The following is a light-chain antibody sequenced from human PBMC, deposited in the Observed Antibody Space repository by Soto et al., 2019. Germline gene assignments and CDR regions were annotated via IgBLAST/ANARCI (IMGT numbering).Light chain of an antibody. Sequence: DIQMTQSPSPLSASVGDRVTITCRASQSISSWLAWFQQKPGKAPKLLMYDASSLESGVPSRFSGSGSGAEFTLTISSLQPDDFATYYCQQSYSTPITFGQGTRLEIK. CDR2: DAS. CDR1: QSISSW. J-gene: IGKJ5*01. V-gene: IGKV1-5*01. CDR3: QQSYSTPIT.